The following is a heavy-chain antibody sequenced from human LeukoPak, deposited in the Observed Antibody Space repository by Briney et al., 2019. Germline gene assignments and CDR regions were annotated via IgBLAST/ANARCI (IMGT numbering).Heavy chain of an antibody. CDR3: AREDFRYSSGWHFDY. J-gene: IGHJ4*02. V-gene: IGHV4-30-4*01. CDR2: IYYSGST. Sequence: SETLSLTCTVSGGSISSGDYYWSWIRQPPGKGLEWIGYIYYSGSTYYNPSLKSRVTISVDTSKNQFSLKLSSVTAADTAVYYCAREDFRYSSGWHFDYWGQGTLVTVSS. CDR1: GGSISSGDYY. D-gene: IGHD6-19*01.